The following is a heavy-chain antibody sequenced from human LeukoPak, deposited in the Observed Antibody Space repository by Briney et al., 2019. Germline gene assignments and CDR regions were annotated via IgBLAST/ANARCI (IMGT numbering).Heavy chain of an antibody. CDR1: GGSLSSYY. D-gene: IGHD2-2*01. CDR3: ARDVGYCSSTSCYDWFDP. CDR2: IYTSGST. J-gene: IGHJ5*02. V-gene: IGHV4-4*07. Sequence: KSSETLSLTCTVSGGSLSSYYWSWTRQPAGQGLEWVGRIYTSGSTNYNPSLKSRVTMSVDTSKNQFSLKLSSVTAADTAVYYCARDVGYCSSTSCYDWFDPWGQGTLVTVSS.